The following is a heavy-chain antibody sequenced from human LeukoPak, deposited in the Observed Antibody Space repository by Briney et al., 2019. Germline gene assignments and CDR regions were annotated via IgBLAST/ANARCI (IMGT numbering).Heavy chain of an antibody. Sequence: GGSLRLSCAASGFTFSSYSMKWVRQAPGKGLEWVSSMSSSSSYIYYADSVKGRFTISRDNAKNSLYLQMNSLRAEDTAVYYCARVGTGYYDFWSGYYPEDYWGQGTLVTVSS. V-gene: IGHV3-21*01. CDR1: GFTFSSYS. D-gene: IGHD3-3*01. J-gene: IGHJ4*02. CDR3: ARVGTGYYDFWSGYYPEDY. CDR2: MSSSSSYI.